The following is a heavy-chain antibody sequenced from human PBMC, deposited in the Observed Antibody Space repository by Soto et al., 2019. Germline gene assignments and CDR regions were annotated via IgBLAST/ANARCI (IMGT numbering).Heavy chain of an antibody. V-gene: IGHV4-39*01. CDR2: IYYSGST. D-gene: IGHD5-18*01. CDR3: AGKTSDPRGYSYGYFDY. CDR1: GGSISSSSYY. Sequence: PSETLSLTCTVSGGSISSSSYYWGWIRQPPGKGLEWIGSIYYSGSTYYNPSLKSRVTISVDTSKNQFSLKLSSVTAADTAVYYCAGKTSDPRGYSYGYFDYWGQGTLVTVSS. J-gene: IGHJ4*02.